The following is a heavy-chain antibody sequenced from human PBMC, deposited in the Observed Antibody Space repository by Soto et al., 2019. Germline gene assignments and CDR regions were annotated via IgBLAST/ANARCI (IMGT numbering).Heavy chain of an antibody. V-gene: IGHV5-51*01. J-gene: IGHJ4*02. D-gene: IGHD2-21*02. Sequence: GESLKISCYGSGNSFTSHWIGWVRQMPGKGLEWMGMIYPGYSDTRYSPSFQGQVTISADKAISTAYLEWDSLKASDSAMYYCASPPIVVVTALTDYWGQGTLVTVSS. CDR1: GNSFTSHW. CDR2: IYPGYSDT. CDR3: ASPPIVVVTALTDY.